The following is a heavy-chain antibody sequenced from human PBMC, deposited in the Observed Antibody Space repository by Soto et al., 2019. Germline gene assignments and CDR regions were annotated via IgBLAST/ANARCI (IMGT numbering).Heavy chain of an antibody. V-gene: IGHV1-69*01. Sequence: QVLLVQSGPEVKKPGSSVKVSCNASGGTFNNYAINWVRQAPGKGLEWMGGIIPTCGTGNHAQKFQGRVTIAADESTTTAYMELISLRSEDTAIYYCASFDGTLVRGGRSSPYEMDVWGQGTTVIVSS. J-gene: IGHJ6*02. CDR1: GGTFNNYA. D-gene: IGHD3-10*02. CDR2: IIPTCGTG. CDR3: ASFDGTLVRGGRSSPYEMDV.